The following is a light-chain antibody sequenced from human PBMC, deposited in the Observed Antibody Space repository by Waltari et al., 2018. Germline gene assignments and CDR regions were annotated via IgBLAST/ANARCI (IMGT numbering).Light chain of an antibody. CDR1: SSNIGAGYD. CDR2: GTS. Sequence: QSVLTQPPSVSGAPGQRVTISCTGSSSNIGAGYDVHWYQQLPGTAPKLLIYGTSSRPSGVPGRFSGSKSGTAASLAITGLQAEDEADYYCQSYDSSLSGVVFGGGTKLTVL. CDR3: QSYDSSLSGVV. J-gene: IGLJ2*01. V-gene: IGLV1-40*01.